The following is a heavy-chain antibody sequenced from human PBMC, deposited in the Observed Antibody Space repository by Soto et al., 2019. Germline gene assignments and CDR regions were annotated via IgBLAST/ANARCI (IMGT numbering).Heavy chain of an antibody. CDR2: ISPMFGAA. CDR1: GGTFNTYA. J-gene: IGHJ4*02. CDR3: AREVQVHTPAFVY. Sequence: QVQLVQSGAEMKKPGSSVKVSCQSSGGTFNTYAMNWVRQAPGQGPEWMGDISPMFGAANYAPKFQGRVTTTADDSTGTSYMQLSSLTSADTALYFCAREVQVHTPAFVYWGQGTLVTVSS. V-gene: IGHV1-69*19. D-gene: IGHD3-10*01.